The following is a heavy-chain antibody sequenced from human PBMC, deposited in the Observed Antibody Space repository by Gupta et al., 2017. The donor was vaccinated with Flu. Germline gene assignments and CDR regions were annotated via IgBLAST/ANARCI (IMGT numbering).Heavy chain of an antibody. CDR2: IWFDGKTT. CDR1: GFSSGNYG. J-gene: IGHJ4*02. V-gene: IGHV3-33*01. Sequence: QVQLVESGGGVVPPGGSLRLSGAASGFSSGNYGIHWVRQAPGKGLEWVAVIWFDGKTTFYGDSVKGRFTITRDNSRNTVHLDMKSLRVEDTAVYFCARREGSAWYEGIDYWGQGTLLTVSS. CDR3: ARREGSAWYEGIDY. D-gene: IGHD6-19*01.